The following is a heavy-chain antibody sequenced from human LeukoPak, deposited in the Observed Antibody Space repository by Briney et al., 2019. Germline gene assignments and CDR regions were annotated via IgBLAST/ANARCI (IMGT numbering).Heavy chain of an antibody. CDR1: GFTFSSYS. V-gene: IGHV3-21*01. CDR2: ISSSSSYI. J-gene: IGHJ1*01. Sequence: GGSLRLSCAASGFTFSSYSMNWVRQAPGKGLEWVSSISSSSSYIYYADSVKGRFTISRDNAENSLYPQMNSLRAEDTAVYYSARDDFVVVPAAASAEYFQHWGQGTLVTVSS. CDR3: ARDDFVVVPAAASAEYFQH. D-gene: IGHD2-2*01.